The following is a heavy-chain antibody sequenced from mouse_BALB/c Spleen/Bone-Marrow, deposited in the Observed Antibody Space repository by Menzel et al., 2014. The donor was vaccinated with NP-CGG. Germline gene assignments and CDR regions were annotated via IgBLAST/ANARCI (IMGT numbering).Heavy chain of an antibody. Sequence: VKLMESGAEFAKPGASVRLSCKASGYTFTRFYIHWVKQRPGQDLEWIGEIDPSDSYINYNQKFKGKATLTVDKSSSTAYMQLSSLTSEDSAHYYSARWGYLDYWGQGTTLTVSS. J-gene: IGHJ2*01. CDR3: ARWGYLDY. CDR2: IDPSDSYI. V-gene: IGHV1-69*02. D-gene: IGHD3-1*01. CDR1: GYTFTRFY.